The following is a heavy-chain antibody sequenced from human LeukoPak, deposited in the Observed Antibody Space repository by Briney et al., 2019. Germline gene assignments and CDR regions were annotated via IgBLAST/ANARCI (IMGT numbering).Heavy chain of an antibody. CDR2: ISGGSATI. V-gene: IGHV3-48*04. J-gene: IGHJ3*02. CDR1: GFSFSGYS. CDR3: ARWGSGDSFDI. Sequence: PGGSLRLSCAASGFSFSGYSMTWVRQAPGKGLEWVSYISGGSATIYYADSVKGRFTISRDNAKNSLFLQMNSLRAEDTAVYFCARWGSGDSFDIWGQGTMVTVSS. D-gene: IGHD3-10*01.